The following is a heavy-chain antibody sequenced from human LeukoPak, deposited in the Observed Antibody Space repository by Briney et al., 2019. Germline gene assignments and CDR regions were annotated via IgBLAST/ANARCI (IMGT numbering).Heavy chain of an antibody. D-gene: IGHD3-10*01. J-gene: IGHJ5*02. CDR2: LYYSGST. Sequence: ASETLSLTCTVSSASINDTTNHWGWIRQPPGKGLEWIGSLYYSGSTNYNPSLKSRVTISVDTSKNQFSLKLSSVTAADTAVYYCARGRGRITMVRGARNWFDPWGQGTLVTVSS. CDR1: SASINDTTNH. CDR3: ARGRGRITMVRGARNWFDP. V-gene: IGHV4-39*07.